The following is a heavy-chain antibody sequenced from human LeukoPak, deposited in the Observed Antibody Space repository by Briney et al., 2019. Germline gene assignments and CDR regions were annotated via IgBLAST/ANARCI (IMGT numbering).Heavy chain of an antibody. J-gene: IGHJ6*03. V-gene: IGHV4-39*07. D-gene: IGHD5-18*01. CDR2: IYYSGRT. CDR1: GGSISSGTYY. CDR3: ARNMGKDIYGYYFYYYMDV. Sequence: SETLSLTCTVSGGSISSGTYYWGWIRQPPGKGPEWIGSIYYSGRTYFNPSLKSRVTTSVDTSKNQLSLKLSSVTAADTAVYYCARNMGKDIYGYYFYYYMDVWGKGTTVTVSS.